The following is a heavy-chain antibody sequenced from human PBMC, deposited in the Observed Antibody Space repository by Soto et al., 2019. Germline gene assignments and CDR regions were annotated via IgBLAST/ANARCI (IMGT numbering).Heavy chain of an antibody. V-gene: IGHV3-30*03. CDR2: ISFDGTTK. D-gene: IGHD6-13*01. Sequence: GSLRLSCAASGFTFSSFAMHWVRQAPGKGLECVAVISFDGTTKYYADSVRGQFTISRDNSRDTLYLQMNSLKTEDTAVYYCATDLGAAVPPYGIDVWGQGTTVTVSS. J-gene: IGHJ6*02. CDR1: GFTFSSFA. CDR3: ATDLGAAVPPYGIDV.